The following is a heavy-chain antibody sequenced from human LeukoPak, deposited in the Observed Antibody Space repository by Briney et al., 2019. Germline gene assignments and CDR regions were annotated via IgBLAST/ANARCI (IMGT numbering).Heavy chain of an antibody. CDR3: ARDLYCSGSY. CDR2: ISYDGSNK. Sequence: PGRSLRLSCAASGFTFSSYAMHWVRQAPGRGLEWVAVISYDGSNKYYADSVKGRFTISRDNSKNTLYLQMNSLRAEDTAVYYCARDLYCSGSYWGQGTLVTVSS. V-gene: IGHV3-30*04. D-gene: IGHD3-10*01. J-gene: IGHJ4*02. CDR1: GFTFSSYA.